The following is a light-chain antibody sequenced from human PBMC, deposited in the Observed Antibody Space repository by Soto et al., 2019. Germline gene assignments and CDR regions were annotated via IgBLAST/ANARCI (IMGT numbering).Light chain of an antibody. V-gene: IGLV2-14*01. J-gene: IGLJ2*01. Sequence: QSALTQPASVSGSPGQSITISCTGTSSDIGGYNFVSWYQQHPGKAPKLMIYEVTNRPSGISNRFSGSKSGNTASLTISGXXPXXXXXXXXSSYRTMTTLVFGGGTKLTVL. CDR3: SSYRTMTTLV. CDR2: EVT. CDR1: SSDIGGYNF.